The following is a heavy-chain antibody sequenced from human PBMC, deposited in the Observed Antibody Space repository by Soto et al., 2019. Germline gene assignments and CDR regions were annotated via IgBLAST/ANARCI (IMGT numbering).Heavy chain of an antibody. V-gene: IGHV4-39*01. D-gene: IGHD2-15*01. Sequence: SETLSLTCTVSGISVSTSDYYWGWVRQPPGKGLDWIGNIYYSGSTFYNPSLRSRVTLSVDTSKNQFSLRLNSVTVADTAVYFCAGFVVPASRNSDFDYWGQGILVTSPQ. CDR3: AGFVVPASRNSDFDY. CDR2: IYYSGST. J-gene: IGHJ4*02. CDR1: GISVSTSDYY.